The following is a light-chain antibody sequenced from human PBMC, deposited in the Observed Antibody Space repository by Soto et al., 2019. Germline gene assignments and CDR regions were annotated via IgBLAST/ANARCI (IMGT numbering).Light chain of an antibody. V-gene: IGLV2-14*01. Sequence: QSALTQPPSASGSPGQSVTISCTGTSSDVGGYNYVSWYQQHPGKVPKLMIYEVSNRPSGVSNRFSGSKSGNTASLTISGLQAEDEADYYCNSYTSSSTYVVFGGGTKLTVL. CDR3: NSYTSSSTYVV. CDR2: EVS. J-gene: IGLJ2*01. CDR1: SSDVGGYNY.